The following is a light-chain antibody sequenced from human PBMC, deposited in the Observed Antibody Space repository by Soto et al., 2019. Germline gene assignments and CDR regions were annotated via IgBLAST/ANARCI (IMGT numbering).Light chain of an antibody. J-gene: IGLJ2*01. V-gene: IGLV2-8*01. CDR1: SSDVGGYNF. Sequence: QSALTQPPSASGSPGQSVTISCTGTSSDVGGYNFVSWFQQSPGKAPKLLIYEVTKRPSGVPDRFSGSKSGNTASLTVSGLQAEDEADYSCYSYAGSNNFVVFGGGTKLTVL. CDR2: EVT. CDR3: YSYAGSNNFVV.